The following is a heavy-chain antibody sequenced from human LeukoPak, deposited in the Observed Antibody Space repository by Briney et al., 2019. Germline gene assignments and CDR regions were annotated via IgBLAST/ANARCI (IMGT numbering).Heavy chain of an antibody. Sequence: SETLSLTCTVSGGSISSSTYYWGWIRQPPGKGLEWIGNIYYSGNAYHNPSLKSRVTISVDTSKHQFSLRLSSVTAADTAVYFCATLVSTRYYFDYWGQGTLVTVSS. V-gene: IGHV4-39*01. J-gene: IGHJ4*02. CDR3: ATLVSTRYYFDY. CDR1: GGSISSSTYY. CDR2: IYYSGNA. D-gene: IGHD5/OR15-5a*01.